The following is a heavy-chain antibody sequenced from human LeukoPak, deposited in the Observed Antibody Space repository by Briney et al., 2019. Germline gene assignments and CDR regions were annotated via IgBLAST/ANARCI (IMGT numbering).Heavy chain of an antibody. Sequence: ASVKVSCKASGYTFTSYAMHWVRRAPGQRLEWMGWINAGNGNTKYSQKFQGRVTITRDTSASTAYMELSSLRSEDTAVYYCARSDICSSTSCSPHFDYWGQGTLVTVSS. CDR2: INAGNGNT. CDR3: ARSDICSSTSCSPHFDY. CDR1: GYTFTSYA. V-gene: IGHV1-3*01. J-gene: IGHJ4*02. D-gene: IGHD2-2*01.